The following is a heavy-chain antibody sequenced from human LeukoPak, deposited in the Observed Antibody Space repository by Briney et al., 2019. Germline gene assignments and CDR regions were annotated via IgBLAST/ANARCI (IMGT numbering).Heavy chain of an antibody. CDR3: ARGEYYDFWSGDY. D-gene: IGHD3-3*01. Sequence: GASVKVSCKASGYTFTGYYMHWVRQAPGQGLEWMGWINPNSGGTNYAQKFQGRVTMTRDTSISTAYMELSRLGSDDTAVYYCARGEYYDFWSGDYWGQGTLVTVSS. V-gene: IGHV1-2*02. J-gene: IGHJ4*02. CDR2: INPNSGGT. CDR1: GYTFTGYY.